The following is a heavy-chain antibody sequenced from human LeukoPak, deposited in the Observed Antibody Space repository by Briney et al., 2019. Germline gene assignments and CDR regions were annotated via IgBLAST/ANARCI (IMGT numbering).Heavy chain of an antibody. CDR1: GFTLSSYG. Sequence: GGSLRLSCAASGFTLSSYGMNWVRQAPGKGLEWVSGINWNGGSTGYADSVKGRFTISRDNAKNSLYLQMNSLRAEDTALYYCARDTEMATIGFDYWGQGTLVTVSS. CDR3: ARDTEMATIGFDY. CDR2: INWNGGST. J-gene: IGHJ4*02. D-gene: IGHD5-24*01. V-gene: IGHV3-20*04.